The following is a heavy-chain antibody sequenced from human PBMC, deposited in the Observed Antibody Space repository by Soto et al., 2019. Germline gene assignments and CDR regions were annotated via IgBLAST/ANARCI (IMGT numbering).Heavy chain of an antibody. D-gene: IGHD5-12*01. CDR2: INHSGST. J-gene: IGHJ6*02. CDR3: AKGRGVLRDGYNYYYYYGMDV. CDR1: GGSFSDYY. Sequence: SETLSLTCAVYGGSFSDYYWSWIRQPPGKGLEWVGEINHSGSTNYNPSLKSRVTISVDTSENQFSLQLSSVTAADAAVYYCAKGRGVLRDGYNYYYYYGMDVWGQGTTVTVSS. V-gene: IGHV4-34*01.